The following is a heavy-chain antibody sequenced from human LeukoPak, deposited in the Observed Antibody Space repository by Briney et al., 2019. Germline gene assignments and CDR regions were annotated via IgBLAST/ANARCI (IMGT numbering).Heavy chain of an antibody. CDR2: SRNKANRYTT. D-gene: IGHD6-19*01. CDR3: ARGHQSYSSGWYDWFDP. CDR1: GFTFSDQN. J-gene: IGHJ5*02. V-gene: IGHV3-72*01. Sequence: PGGSLRLSCAASGFTFSDQNMDWVRQAPGKGLEWVGRSRNKANRYTTEYAASVKGRCSISRDDSKNSLYLQMNSLRAEDTAVYYCARGHQSYSSGWYDWFDPWGQGTLVTVSS.